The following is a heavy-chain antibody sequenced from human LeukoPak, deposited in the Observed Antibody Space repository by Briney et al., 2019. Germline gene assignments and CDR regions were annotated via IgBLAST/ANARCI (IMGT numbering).Heavy chain of an antibody. D-gene: IGHD2-2*01. J-gene: IGHJ4*02. CDR1: GFTFSIYA. CDR2: IKQDGSEK. Sequence: GGSLRLSCAASGFTFSIYAMSWVRQAPGKGLEWVANIKQDGSEKYYVDSVKGRFTISRDNAKNSLYLQMNSLRAEDTAVYYCARGLGYCSSTSCRRLLYYFDYWGQGTLVTVSS. CDR3: ARGLGYCSSTSCRRLLYYFDY. V-gene: IGHV3-7*01.